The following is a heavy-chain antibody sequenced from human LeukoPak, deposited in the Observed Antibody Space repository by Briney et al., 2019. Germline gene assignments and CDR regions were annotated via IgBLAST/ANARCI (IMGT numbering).Heavy chain of an antibody. CDR2: ISSGSSCI. D-gene: IGHD3-9*01. Sequence: GGSLRLSCAASGLTFSTYTMNWVRQAPGKGLEWVSSISSGSSCIYYADSMKGRFTISRDTAKNSLYLQMNSLKAEDTAVYFCASHYDIDYWGQGTLVTVSS. J-gene: IGHJ4*02. CDR3: ASHYDIDY. V-gene: IGHV3-21*06. CDR1: GLTFSTYT.